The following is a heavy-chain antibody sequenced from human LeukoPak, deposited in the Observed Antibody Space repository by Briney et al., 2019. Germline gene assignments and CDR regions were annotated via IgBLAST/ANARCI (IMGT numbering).Heavy chain of an antibody. CDR3: ARDRRLGAAGVGPPPKSINWFDP. CDR1: GYTFTGYY. Sequence: ASVTLTCKVSGYTFTGYYMHWVRQAQAQGLEWMGWINPNSGGTNYAQKFQGRVTMTRDTSISTAYMELSRLRSDDTAVYYCARDRRLGAAGVGPPPKSINWFDPWGQGTLVTVAS. J-gene: IGHJ5*02. CDR2: INPNSGGT. V-gene: IGHV1-2*02. D-gene: IGHD6-13*01.